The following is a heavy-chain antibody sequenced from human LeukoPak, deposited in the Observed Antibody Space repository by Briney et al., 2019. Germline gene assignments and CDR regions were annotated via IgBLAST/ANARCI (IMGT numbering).Heavy chain of an antibody. Sequence: GGSLRLSCAASGFTFSSYEMNWVRQAPGKGLEWVSYISSSGSTIYYADSVKGRFTISRDNAKNSLYLQMNSLRAKDTAVYYCARLGWTYYYGSGSYYNGNNWFDPWGQGTLVTVSS. CDR3: ARLGWTYYYGSGSYYNGNNWFDP. D-gene: IGHD3-10*01. CDR2: ISSSGSTI. CDR1: GFTFSSYE. J-gene: IGHJ5*02. V-gene: IGHV3-48*03.